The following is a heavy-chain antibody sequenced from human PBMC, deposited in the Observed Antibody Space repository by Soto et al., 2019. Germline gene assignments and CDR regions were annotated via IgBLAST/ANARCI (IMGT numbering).Heavy chain of an antibody. V-gene: IGHV3-74*01. J-gene: IGHJ5*02. CDR2: INSDGSRT. Sequence: EVQLVESGGGLVQPGGSLRLSCAASGFTLSSYWMHWVRQAPGKGLVWVSRINSDGSRTNYEDSVKGRFTISRDNAKNTLYLQMNSPRAEATAVYYCARAGVEVETAMDNWFDPCGQGTLVTVSS. CDR1: GFTLSSYW. D-gene: IGHD5-18*01. CDR3: ARAGVEVETAMDNWFDP.